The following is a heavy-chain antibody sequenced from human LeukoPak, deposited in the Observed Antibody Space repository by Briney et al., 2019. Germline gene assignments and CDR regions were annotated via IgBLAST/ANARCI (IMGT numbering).Heavy chain of an antibody. CDR2: FDPEDGET. J-gene: IGHJ4*02. D-gene: IGHD5-18*01. V-gene: IGHV1-24*01. CDR3: ARKDGYSYGLPFDY. Sequence: ASVKVSCKVSGYTLTELSMHWVQRAPGKGLEWMGGFDPEDGETIYAQKFQGRVTMTEDTSTDTAYMELSSLRSEDTAVYYCARKDGYSYGLPFDYWGQGTLVTVSS. CDR1: GYTLTELS.